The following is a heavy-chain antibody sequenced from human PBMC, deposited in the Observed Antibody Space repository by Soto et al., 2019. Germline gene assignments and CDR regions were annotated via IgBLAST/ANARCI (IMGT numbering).Heavy chain of an antibody. Sequence: QVQVQESGPGMVKPSETLSLNCSVSGGSMSKFYWSWIRKTAGKGLEWMGRVYATGTSDYNPSLRSRIAMSVDISKKTFSLRLRSVTAADTGVYYCVRDGSKTLRDCFDPWGQGILVTVSS. CDR1: GGSMSKFY. V-gene: IGHV4-4*07. J-gene: IGHJ5*02. D-gene: IGHD4-17*01. CDR3: VRDGSKTLRDCFDP. CDR2: VYATGTS.